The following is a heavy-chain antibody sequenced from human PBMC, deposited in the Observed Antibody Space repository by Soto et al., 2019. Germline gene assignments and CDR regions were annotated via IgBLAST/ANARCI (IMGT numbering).Heavy chain of an antibody. Sequence: SVKVSCKASGGTFSSYAISWVRQAPGQGLEWMGGIIPIFGTANYAQKFQGRVTITADESTSTAYMELSSLRSEDTAVYYCARDHGAASDRVPPYYYYGMDVWGQGTTVTVSS. D-gene: IGHD6-13*01. J-gene: IGHJ6*02. CDR1: GGTFSSYA. CDR3: ARDHGAASDRVPPYYYYGMDV. V-gene: IGHV1-69*13. CDR2: IIPIFGTA.